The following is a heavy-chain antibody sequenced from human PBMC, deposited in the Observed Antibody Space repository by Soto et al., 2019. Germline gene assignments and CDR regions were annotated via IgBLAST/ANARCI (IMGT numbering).Heavy chain of an antibody. CDR2: ISSSGSTI. CDR1: GFTFSSYE. Sequence: GGSLRLSCAASGFTFSSYEMNWVRQAPGKGLEWVSYISSSGSTIYYADSVKGRFTISRDNAKNSLYLQMNSLRAEDTAVYYCAREPYCTNGVCYTYVDYWGKGTLVNVSS. J-gene: IGHJ4*02. D-gene: IGHD2-8*01. V-gene: IGHV3-48*03. CDR3: AREPYCTNGVCYTYVDY.